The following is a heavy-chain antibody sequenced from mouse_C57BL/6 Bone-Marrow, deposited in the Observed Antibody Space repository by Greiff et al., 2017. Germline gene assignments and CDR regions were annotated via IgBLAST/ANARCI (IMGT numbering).Heavy chain of an antibody. CDR1: GYTFTSYW. CDR2: IYPGSGST. Sequence: VQLQQPGAELVKPGASVKMSCTASGYTFTSYWITWVKQRPGQGLEWIGDIYPGSGSTNYNEKFKSKATLTVDTSSSTAYMQLSSLTSEDSAVYYCARRYYYGSSYVYYAMDYWGQGTSVTVSS. V-gene: IGHV1-55*01. CDR3: ARRYYYGSSYVYYAMDY. D-gene: IGHD1-1*01. J-gene: IGHJ4*01.